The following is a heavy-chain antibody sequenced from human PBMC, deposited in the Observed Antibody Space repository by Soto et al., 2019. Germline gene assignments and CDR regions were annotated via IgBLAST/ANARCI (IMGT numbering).Heavy chain of an antibody. Sequence: QVQLQESGPGLVKPSETLSLTCTVSGDSISRYYWSGIRLSPGKGLEWIGYIYYSGETNYNPSVKSRVTISVDTTKNQFSLKLSSVTAADTAVYYCARDQGGEFLKGSGMDVWGQGTTVTVSS. J-gene: IGHJ6*02. CDR2: IYYSGET. D-gene: IGHD3-10*01. V-gene: IGHV4-59*01. CDR3: ARDQGGEFLKGSGMDV. CDR1: GDSISRYY.